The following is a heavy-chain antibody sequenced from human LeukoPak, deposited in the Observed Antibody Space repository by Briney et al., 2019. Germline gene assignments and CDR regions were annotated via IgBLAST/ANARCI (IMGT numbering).Heavy chain of an antibody. Sequence: GGSLRLSCAASGFTFSRHWMNWVRQAPGKGLEWVANIKQDGSEKYYVDSVKGRFTISRDNAKNSLYLQMNSLRAEDTAVYYCARDWDYYDSSGYYFPSSYYFDYWGQGTLVTVSS. J-gene: IGHJ4*02. CDR1: GFTFSRHW. CDR3: ARDWDYYDSSGYYFPSSYYFDY. D-gene: IGHD3-22*01. CDR2: IKQDGSEK. V-gene: IGHV3-7*01.